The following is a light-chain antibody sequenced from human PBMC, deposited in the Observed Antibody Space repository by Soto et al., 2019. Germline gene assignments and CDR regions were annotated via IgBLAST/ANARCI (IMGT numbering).Light chain of an antibody. V-gene: IGKV4-1*01. J-gene: IGKJ1*01. CDR2: WTS. CDR1: QSIFFSPNNKNC. Sequence: DIVMTQSPDSLAVSLGKRATINCKSSQSIFFSPNNKNCLAWFQQKPGQPPKLLIYWTSSRESGVPDRFTGSGSGTDFTLTISGLQAEDVAVYYCQQYYDTPTFGQGTKVELK. CDR3: QQYYDTPT.